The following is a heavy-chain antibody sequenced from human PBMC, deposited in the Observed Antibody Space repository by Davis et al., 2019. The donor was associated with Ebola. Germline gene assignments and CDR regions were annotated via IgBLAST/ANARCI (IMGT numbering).Heavy chain of an antibody. D-gene: IGHD5-18*01. J-gene: IGHJ4*02. Sequence: GESLKISCAASGFTFGSYAMHWVRQAPGKGLEWVALISSDGNNKDYRDSVKGRFTISRDNSKYTLYLEMNNLRVEDTAVYYCARDLSGMRIQLWSGNYWGQGTLVTVSS. CDR3: ARDLSGMRIQLWSGNY. V-gene: IGHV3-30*01. CDR1: GFTFGSYA. CDR2: ISSDGNNK.